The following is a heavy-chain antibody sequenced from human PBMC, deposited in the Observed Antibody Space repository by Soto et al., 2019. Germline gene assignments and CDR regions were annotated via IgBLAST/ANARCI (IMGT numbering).Heavy chain of an antibody. CDR2: ITGSDGNT. V-gene: IGHV3-23*01. CDR1: GFTFSSYA. Sequence: EVQLLESGGGLVQPGGSLRLSCAASGFTFSSYAMSWVRQAPGKGLEWVSAITGSDGNTYYADSVKGRFTISRDNAKNTLYLQMNSLRAVDTAVYYCAKTVSTTWAFDYWGQGTLVTVSS. D-gene: IGHD2-2*01. CDR3: AKTVSTTWAFDY. J-gene: IGHJ4*02.